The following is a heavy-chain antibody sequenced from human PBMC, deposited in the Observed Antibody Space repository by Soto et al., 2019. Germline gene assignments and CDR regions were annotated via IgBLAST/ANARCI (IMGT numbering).Heavy chain of an antibody. V-gene: IGHV4-30-4*01. CDR1: GGSISSGDYY. D-gene: IGHD3-22*01. J-gene: IGHJ4*02. CDR3: ARGRDYYDSSGYSEGLDY. Sequence: SETLSLTCTVSGGSISSGDYYWSWIRQPPGKGLEWIGYIYYSGSTYYNPSLKSRVTISVDTSKNQFSLKLSSVTAADTAVYYCARGRDYYDSSGYSEGLDYWGQGTLVTVSS. CDR2: IYYSGST.